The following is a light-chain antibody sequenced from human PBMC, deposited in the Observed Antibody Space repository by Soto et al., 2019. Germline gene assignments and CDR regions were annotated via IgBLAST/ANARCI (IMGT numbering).Light chain of an antibody. CDR2: GSS. CDR1: QSISTF. J-gene: IGKJ5*01. V-gene: IGKV1-39*01. CDR3: QQTYSATPTT. Sequence: DIQMTQAPHFLSASVGDRVTFTCRSSQSISTFLNWYQQKPGKAPKLLIYGSSTVQTGVPSMFRGSGSGTEFTLTISNLQPEDFATYYCQQTYSATPTTFGQGTRLDIK.